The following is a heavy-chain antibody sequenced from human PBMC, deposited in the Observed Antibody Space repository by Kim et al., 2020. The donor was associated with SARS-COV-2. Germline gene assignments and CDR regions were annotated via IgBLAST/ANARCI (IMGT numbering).Heavy chain of an antibody. CDR2: IIPIFGTA. CDR1: GGTFSSYA. V-gene: IGHV1-69*13. Sequence: SVKVSCKASGGTFSSYAISWVRQAPGQGLEWMGGIIPIFGTANYAQKFQGRVTITADESTSTAYMELSSLRSEDTAVYYCARESLPYYYDSSGYGRSDYWGQGTLVTVSS. D-gene: IGHD3-22*01. CDR3: ARESLPYYYDSSGYGRSDY. J-gene: IGHJ4*02.